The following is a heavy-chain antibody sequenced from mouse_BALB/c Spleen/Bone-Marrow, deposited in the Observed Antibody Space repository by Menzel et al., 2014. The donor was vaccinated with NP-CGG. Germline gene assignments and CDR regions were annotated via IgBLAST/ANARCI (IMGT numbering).Heavy chain of an antibody. CDR2: IDPANGNT. Sequence: EVKLQESGAELVKPGASVKLSCSASGFKIKDTYIHWVKQRPEQGLEWIGRIDPANGNTKYDPKFQGKATITADTSSHTDYLQLSSLTSEDTAVYYCSRLDLFAYLGQGTLVTVSA. V-gene: IGHV14-3*02. CDR3: SRLDLFAY. CDR1: GFKIKDTY. J-gene: IGHJ3*01.